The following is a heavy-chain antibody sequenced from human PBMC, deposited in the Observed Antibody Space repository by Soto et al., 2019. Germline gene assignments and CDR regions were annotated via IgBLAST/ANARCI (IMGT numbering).Heavy chain of an antibody. Sequence: GGSLRLSCAASGFTFSSYGMHWVRQAPGKGLEWVAGISYDGSNKYYADSVKGRFTISRDNSKNTLYLQMNSLRAEDTAVYYCAKSLQPGAFDIWGQGTMVTVSS. CDR1: GFTFSSYG. CDR2: ISYDGSNK. CDR3: AKSLQPGAFDI. D-gene: IGHD1-1*01. J-gene: IGHJ3*02. V-gene: IGHV3-30*18.